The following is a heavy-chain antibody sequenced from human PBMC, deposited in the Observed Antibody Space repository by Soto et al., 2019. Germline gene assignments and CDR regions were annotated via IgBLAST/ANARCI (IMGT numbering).Heavy chain of an antibody. CDR1: GFSFNSYG. CDR2: IAYDGSNK. D-gene: IGHD3-10*01. V-gene: IGHV3-30*18. J-gene: IGHJ4*02. CDR3: AKLLWFGGLVDY. Sequence: QVRLVESGGGVVQPGRSLRLSCTASGFSFNSYGIHWVRQAPGKGLEWVAGIAYDGSNKNYADSVRGRFTISRDNSKNTVYLQMNSLRAEDTAVYYCAKLLWFGGLVDYWGQGTLVTVSS.